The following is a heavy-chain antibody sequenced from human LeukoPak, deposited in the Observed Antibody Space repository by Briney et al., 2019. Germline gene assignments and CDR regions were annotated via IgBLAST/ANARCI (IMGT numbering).Heavy chain of an antibody. Sequence: GGSRRLSCAASGFNFSTHGMHWVRQAPGKGLEWVAFICYDGSNKYYAEYVKGRFTISRDKSKNTLYLQMNSLRAEDTAVYYCVRHQYASLEMATTLIDFWGQGTLVTVSS. V-gene: IGHV3-33*01. CDR2: ICYDGSNK. D-gene: IGHD5-24*01. CDR1: GFNFSTHG. J-gene: IGHJ4*02. CDR3: VRHQYASLEMATTLIDF.